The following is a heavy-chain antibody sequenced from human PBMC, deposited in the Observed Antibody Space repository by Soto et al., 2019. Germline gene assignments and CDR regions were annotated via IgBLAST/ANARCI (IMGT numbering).Heavy chain of an antibody. CDR1: GFTFSSYA. J-gene: IGHJ4*02. CDR3: ARESPGGIYDILTGYYNYFDY. CDR2: ISYDGSSK. V-gene: IGHV3-30*04. D-gene: IGHD3-9*01. Sequence: GGSLRLSCAASGFTFSSYAMHWVRQAPGKGLEWVAVISYDGSSKYYADSVKGRFTISRDNSKNTLYLQMNSLRAEDTAVYYCARESPGGIYDILTGYYNYFDYWGQGTLVTVSS.